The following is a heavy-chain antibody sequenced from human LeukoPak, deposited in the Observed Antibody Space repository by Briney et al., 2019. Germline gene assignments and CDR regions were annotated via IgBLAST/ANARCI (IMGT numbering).Heavy chain of an antibody. CDR1: GFTFDDYA. CDR3: AKDAVSGSYGPIEYYFDY. V-gene: IGHV3-43D*03. D-gene: IGHD1-26*01. Sequence: GGSLRLSCAASGFTFDDYAMHWVRQAPGKGLEWVSLISWDGGSTYYADSVKGRFTISRDNSKNSLYLQMNSLRAEDTALYYCAKDAVSGSYGPIEYYFDYWGQGTLVTVSS. CDR2: ISWDGGST. J-gene: IGHJ4*02.